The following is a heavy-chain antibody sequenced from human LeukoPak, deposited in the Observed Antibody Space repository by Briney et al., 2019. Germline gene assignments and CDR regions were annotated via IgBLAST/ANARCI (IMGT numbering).Heavy chain of an antibody. J-gene: IGHJ4*02. CDR2: IRYDGSNK. Sequence: PGGSLRLSCAASGFTFSSYAMHWVRQAPGKGLEWVAFIRYDGSNKYYADSVKGRFTISRDNSKNTLYLQMNSLRAEDTAVYYCARSAAAGRIVATFGYWGQGTLVIVSS. CDR1: GFTFSSYA. CDR3: ARSAAAGRIVATFGY. D-gene: IGHD5-12*01. V-gene: IGHV3-30*04.